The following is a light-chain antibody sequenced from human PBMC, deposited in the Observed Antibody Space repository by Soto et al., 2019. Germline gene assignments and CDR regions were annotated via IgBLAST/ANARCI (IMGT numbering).Light chain of an antibody. CDR2: GAS. CDR3: QQYNNWPPRT. Sequence: LMTQSPGALSVSPGYRATLSCRASHSVSSNLAWYQQKPGQAPRLLIYGASTRATGSPARLSGSGSGKEFTLTISSLQSEEFAVYYCQQYNNWPPRTFAQGTKVDIK. V-gene: IGKV3-15*01. CDR1: HSVSSN. J-gene: IGKJ1*01.